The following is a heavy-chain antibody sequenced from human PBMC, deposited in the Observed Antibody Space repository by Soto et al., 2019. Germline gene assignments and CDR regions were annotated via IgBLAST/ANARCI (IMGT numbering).Heavy chain of an antibody. CDR1: GASINRGDYY. V-gene: IGHV4-30-4*01. CDR3: AREGGDIVQVRYY. CDR2: IYYSGDT. Sequence: QVRLQESGPRVVRPSQTLSLTCSVSGASINRGDYYWSWIRQSPGRGLEWIGSIYYSGDTNYNPSLGSRVTMSVDTSKNQFFLDLHSVAAADAAVYFCAREGGDIVQVRYYWGQGILITVSS. J-gene: IGHJ4*02. D-gene: IGHD2-15*01.